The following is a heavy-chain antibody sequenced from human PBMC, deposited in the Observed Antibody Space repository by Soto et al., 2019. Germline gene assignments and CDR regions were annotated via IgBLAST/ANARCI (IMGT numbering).Heavy chain of an antibody. J-gene: IGHJ4*02. D-gene: IGHD2-8*02. Sequence: QVPLVQSAAEVKKPGASVKVSCKASGYTFSTFAITWVRQAPGQGLEWMGYITTYSGNTYYAQKLQGRVTMTTDTPTRPASVQQRSLSSGDTAVSFCARCTGGVADWGQGTLVTVSS. V-gene: IGHV1-18*01. CDR2: ITTYSGNT. CDR1: GYTFSTFA. CDR3: ARCTGGVAD.